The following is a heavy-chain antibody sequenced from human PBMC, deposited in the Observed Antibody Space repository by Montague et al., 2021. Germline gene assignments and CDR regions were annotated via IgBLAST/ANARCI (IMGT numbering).Heavy chain of an antibody. Sequence: SETLSLTCNVSGGSISSSPFYWGWIRQSPGKGLEWIGSNYYRGNTYYNPSLKSRVSLSIDTSKNQFSLKMNSVTAADTAVYYCARAGPRTYGGDSLDYWGQGALVTVSS. J-gene: IGHJ4*02. V-gene: IGHV4-39*01. CDR1: GGSISSSPFY. CDR2: NYYRGNT. CDR3: ARAGPRTYGGDSLDY. D-gene: IGHD3-10*01.